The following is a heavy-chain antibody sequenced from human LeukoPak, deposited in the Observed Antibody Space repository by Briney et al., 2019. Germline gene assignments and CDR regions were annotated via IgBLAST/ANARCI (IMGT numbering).Heavy chain of an antibody. D-gene: IGHD5-24*01. J-gene: IGHJ5*02. CDR1: GYTLTELS. CDR2: FDPEDGET. V-gene: IGHV1-24*01. Sequence: ASVKVSCKVSGYTLTELSMHWVRQAPGKGLEWMGGFDPEDGETIYAQKFQGRVTMTEDTSTDTAYMELSSLRSEDTAVYYCARDYMATLARGDFSWFDPWGQGTLVTVSS. CDR3: ARDYMATLARGDFSWFDP.